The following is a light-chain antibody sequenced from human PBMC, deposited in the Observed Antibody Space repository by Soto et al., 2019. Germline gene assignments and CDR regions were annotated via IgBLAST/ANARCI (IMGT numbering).Light chain of an antibody. J-gene: IGKJ1*01. V-gene: IGKV3-11*01. CDR3: QQRSNWPPWT. CDR2: DAS. Sequence: EIVLTQSPATLSLSPGERATLSCRASQSVSSYLAWYQQKPGQAPRLLIYDASNRATGIPARFSGSGSGTAFTPTISSLEPADFSVYYCQQRSNWPPWTFGQGTKVEIK. CDR1: QSVSSY.